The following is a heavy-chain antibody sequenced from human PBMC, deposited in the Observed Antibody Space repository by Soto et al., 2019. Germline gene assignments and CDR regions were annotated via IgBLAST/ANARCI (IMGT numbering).Heavy chain of an antibody. D-gene: IGHD2-15*01. CDR2: LYTGGTI. Sequence: WGSLILCCAASDFAFDTYAMRWVRQAPEKGLDLVSVLYTGGTIFYTDSVKGRFTISRDTSNNTLYLQMNSLRVEDTAVYYCARGCGGGSCYSDWDYWGQGTMVTVSS. J-gene: IGHJ4*02. V-gene: IGHV3-53*01. CDR1: DFAFDTYA. CDR3: ARGCGGGSCYSDWDY.